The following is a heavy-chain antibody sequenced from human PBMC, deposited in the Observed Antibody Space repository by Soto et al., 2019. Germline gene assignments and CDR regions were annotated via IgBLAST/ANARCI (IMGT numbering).Heavy chain of an antibody. Sequence: SDTLSLTCTFSGFSISSGVYYWSWIRQHPGKGLEWIGYIYYSGSTYYNPSLKSRVTISVDTSKNQFSLKLSSVTAADTAVYYCASLTVVSPYYFDYWGQGTLVTVSS. J-gene: IGHJ4*02. D-gene: IGHD2-15*01. CDR3: ASLTVVSPYYFDY. V-gene: IGHV4-31*02. CDR1: GFSISSGVYY. CDR2: IYYSGST.